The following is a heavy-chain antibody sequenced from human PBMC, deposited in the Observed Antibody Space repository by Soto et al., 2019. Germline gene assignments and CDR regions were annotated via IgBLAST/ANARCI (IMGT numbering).Heavy chain of an antibody. CDR3: AREKGLVVPAAILVAGWFDP. J-gene: IGHJ5*02. Sequence: SETLSLTCTVSGGSISSGGYYWSWIRQHPGKGLEWIGYIYYSGSTYYNPSLKSRVTISVDTSKNQFSLKLSSVTAADTAVYYCAREKGLVVPAAILVAGWFDPWGQGTLVTVSS. D-gene: IGHD2-2*01. V-gene: IGHV4-31*03. CDR1: GGSISSGGYY. CDR2: IYYSGST.